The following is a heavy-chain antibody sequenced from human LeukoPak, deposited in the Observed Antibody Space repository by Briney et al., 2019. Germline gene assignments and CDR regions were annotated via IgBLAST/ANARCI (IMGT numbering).Heavy chain of an antibody. Sequence: SETLSLTCTVSGGSISSYYWSWIRQPPGKGLEWIGRIYTSGSTNYNPSLKSRVTISVDTSKNQFSLQLSSVTAADTAVYYCALSVVVPATTSYDYWGQGILVTVSS. CDR2: IYTSGST. D-gene: IGHD2-15*01. CDR3: ALSVVVPATTSYDY. CDR1: GGSISSYY. V-gene: IGHV4-4*08. J-gene: IGHJ4*02.